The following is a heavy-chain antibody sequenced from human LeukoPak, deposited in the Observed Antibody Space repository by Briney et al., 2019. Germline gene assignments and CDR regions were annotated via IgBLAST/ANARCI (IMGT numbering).Heavy chain of an antibody. J-gene: IGHJ4*02. Sequence: GRSLRLSCAASGFTFSTYGMHWVRQAPGKGLEWVAVMSSDGSNKYCADSVKGRFTISRDNTKNTLFLQMNSLRIEDTAVYYCAKDRGDYGYVDSFFGYWGQGTLVTVSS. CDR3: AKDRGDYGYVDSFFGY. CDR1: GFTFSTYG. V-gene: IGHV3-30*18. D-gene: IGHD4-17*01. CDR2: MSSDGSNK.